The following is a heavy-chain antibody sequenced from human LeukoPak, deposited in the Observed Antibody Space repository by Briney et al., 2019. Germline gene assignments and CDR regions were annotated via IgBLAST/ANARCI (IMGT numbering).Heavy chain of an antibody. Sequence: SETLSLTCAVYGGSFSGYYWSWIRQPPGKGLEWIGEINHSGGTNYNPSLKSRVTISVDTSKNQFSLKLSSVTAADTAVYYCARDSGSGSYYFYWGQGTLVTVSS. CDR2: INHSGGT. CDR3: ARDSGSGSYYFY. V-gene: IGHV4-34*01. CDR1: GGSFSGYY. D-gene: IGHD3-10*01. J-gene: IGHJ4*02.